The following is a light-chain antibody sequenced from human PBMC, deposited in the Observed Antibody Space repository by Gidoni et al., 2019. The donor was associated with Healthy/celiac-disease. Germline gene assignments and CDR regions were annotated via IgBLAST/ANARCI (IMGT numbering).Light chain of an antibody. Sequence: EIVLTQSPGTLSLSPGESATLSCRASQSVSSSYLAWYQQKPGQAPRLLIYGASSRATGIPDRFSGSGSGTDFTLTISRLEPEDFAVYYCQQYGSPPATFGQGTKVEIK. CDR3: QQYGSPPAT. J-gene: IGKJ1*01. V-gene: IGKV3-20*01. CDR1: QSVSSSY. CDR2: GAS.